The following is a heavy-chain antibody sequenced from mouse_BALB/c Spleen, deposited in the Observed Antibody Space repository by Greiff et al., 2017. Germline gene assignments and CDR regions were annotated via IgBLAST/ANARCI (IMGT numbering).Heavy chain of an antibody. CDR3: ARALELRHNSMDY. CDR1: GYTFTSYW. CDR2: INPSNGHT. D-gene: IGHD2-12*01. J-gene: IGHJ4*01. V-gene: IGHV1S81*02. Sequence: VQLQQPGPELVKPGASVKLSCKASGYTFTSYWMHWVKQRPGQGLDWIGEINPSNGHTNYNEKFKTKATLTVDKSSSTVYMQLSSLTSEDSAVYYCARALELRHNSMDYWGQGTSVTVSS.